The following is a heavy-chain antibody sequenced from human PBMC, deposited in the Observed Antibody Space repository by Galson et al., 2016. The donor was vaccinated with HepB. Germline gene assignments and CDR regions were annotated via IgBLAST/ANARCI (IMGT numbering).Heavy chain of an antibody. CDR2: INQGGSQT. J-gene: IGHJ3*01. CDR1: GFTFSDYA. V-gene: IGHV3-7*04. D-gene: IGHD2-2*01. Sequence: SLRLSCAASGFTFSDYAMTWFRQAPGNGPEWVANINQGGSQTFYADSVKGRFTISRDNAKNSLYLQMHSLRPEDTAVYYCARDLSPSYADNWYDALDLWGQGTLVTVSS. CDR3: ARDLSPSYADNWYDALDL.